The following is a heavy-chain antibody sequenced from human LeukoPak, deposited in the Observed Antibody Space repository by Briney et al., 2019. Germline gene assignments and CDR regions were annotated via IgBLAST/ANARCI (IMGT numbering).Heavy chain of an antibody. J-gene: IGHJ5*02. CDR2: INHSGST. CDR1: GGSFSGYY. D-gene: IGHD2-2*01. CDR3: ARGLELRYCSSPSCYPEWFDP. Sequence: SETLSLTCAVYGGSFSGYYWSWIRQPPGKGLEWIGEINHSGSTNYNPSLKSRVTISVDTSKNQFSLKLSSVTAADTAVYYCARGLELRYCSSPSCYPEWFDPWGQGTLVTVSS. V-gene: IGHV4-34*01.